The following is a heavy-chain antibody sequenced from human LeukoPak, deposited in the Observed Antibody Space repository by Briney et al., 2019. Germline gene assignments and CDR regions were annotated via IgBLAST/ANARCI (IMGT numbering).Heavy chain of an antibody. CDR3: ARQHLGYCSSTSCRGGYYYYYMDV. Sequence: PPETLSLTRTVSRGSISSYYWSWIRQPPGKGLEWIGYIYYSGSTNYNPSLKSRVTISVDTTKNQSSLKLSSVTAADTAVYYCARQHLGYCSSTSCRGGYYYYYMDVWGKGTTVTVSS. CDR2: IYYSGST. J-gene: IGHJ6*03. CDR1: RGSISSYY. D-gene: IGHD2-2*01. V-gene: IGHV4-59*01.